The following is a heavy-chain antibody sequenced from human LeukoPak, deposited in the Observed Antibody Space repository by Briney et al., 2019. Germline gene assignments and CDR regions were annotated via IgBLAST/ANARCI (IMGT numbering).Heavy chain of an antibody. Sequence: GGSLRLSCAASQFTFSSYGMHRVRQAPGKGLEWVAFIRHDESNTNYADSVKGRFTVSRDNSKNTLYLQMNSLRPEDTAVYYCGKGNEIDYWGQGTLVTVSS. J-gene: IGHJ4*02. D-gene: IGHD1-1*01. V-gene: IGHV3-30*02. CDR2: IRHDESNT. CDR3: GKGNEIDY. CDR1: QFTFSSYG.